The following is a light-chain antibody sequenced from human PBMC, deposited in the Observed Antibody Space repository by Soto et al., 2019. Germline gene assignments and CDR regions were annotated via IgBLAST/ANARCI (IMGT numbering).Light chain of an antibody. CDR1: QTMRTY. V-gene: IGKV1-39*01. CDR2: PAS. Sequence: DIQVTQSPSSLSASVGDRVTITCRASQTMRTYLNWYQQRPGKPPKLLIHPASTLQSGVPSRFSGSGSGTDFNLTISSLQPEDFATYYCQQTYSTLNSLAQGTKLEI. CDR3: QQTYSTLNS. J-gene: IGKJ2*03.